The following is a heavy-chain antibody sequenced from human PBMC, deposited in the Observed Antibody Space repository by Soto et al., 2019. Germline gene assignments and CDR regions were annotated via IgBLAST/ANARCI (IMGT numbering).Heavy chain of an antibody. CDR1: GGSISSGGYY. CDR3: ARGRIAAAGSGYFQH. V-gene: IGHV4-31*03. J-gene: IGHJ1*01. D-gene: IGHD6-13*01. CDR2: IYYSGST. Sequence: SQTLSLTCTVSGGSISSGGYYWSWIRQHPGKGLEWIGYIYYSGSTYYNPSLKSRVTISVDTSKNQFSLKLSSVTAADTAVYYCARGRIAAAGSGYFQHWGQGTLVTVSS.